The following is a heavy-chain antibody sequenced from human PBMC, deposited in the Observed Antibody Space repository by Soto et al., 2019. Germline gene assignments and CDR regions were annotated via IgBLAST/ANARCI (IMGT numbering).Heavy chain of an antibody. V-gene: IGHV3-21*01. CDR1: GFTFSSYS. CDR3: ARARSSSSGSFHYYGMDV. D-gene: IGHD6-6*01. Sequence: GGSLRLSCAASGFTFSSYSMNWVRQAPGKGLEWVPSISSSSSYIYYADSVKGRFTISRDNAKNSLYLQMNSLRAEDTAVYYCARARSSSSGSFHYYGMDVWGQGTTVTVSS. CDR2: ISSSSSYI. J-gene: IGHJ6*02.